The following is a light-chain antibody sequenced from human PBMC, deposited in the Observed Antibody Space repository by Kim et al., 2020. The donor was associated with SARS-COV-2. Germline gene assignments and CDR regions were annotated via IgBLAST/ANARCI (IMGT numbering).Light chain of an antibody. CDR3: QQLNSYPRLT. Sequence: EIVLTQSPATLSLSPGERATLSCRASQYIDNWLAWYQQKPGQVPRLLIYDASNRATGIPARFSGSGSGTDFTLTISSLEPEDFAVYYCQQLNSYPRLTFGGGTKVDIK. CDR1: QYIDNW. V-gene: IGKV3-11*01. CDR2: DAS. J-gene: IGKJ4*01.